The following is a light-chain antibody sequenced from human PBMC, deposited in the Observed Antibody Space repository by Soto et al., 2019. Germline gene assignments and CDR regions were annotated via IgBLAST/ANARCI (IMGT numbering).Light chain of an antibody. CDR3: QQYMHWPRK. V-gene: IGKV3-15*01. CDR2: GAS. J-gene: IGKJ1*01. CDR1: QSVSSN. Sequence: EMVLTQSPVTLSVSPGERATLSCRASQSVSSNLAWYQHRPGQAPRLLIFGASTRATGVPAKFSGGGSGTEFTLTISSLQYEDFALYYCQQYMHWPRKFVHGTKVDIK.